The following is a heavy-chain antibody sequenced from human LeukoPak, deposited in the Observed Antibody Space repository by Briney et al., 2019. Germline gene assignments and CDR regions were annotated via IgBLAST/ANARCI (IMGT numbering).Heavy chain of an antibody. J-gene: IGHJ6*02. D-gene: IGHD1-26*01. CDR2: IYYSGST. Sequence: SETLSLTCTVSGGSISSGDYYWSWIRQPPGKGLEWIGYIYYSGSTYYNPSLKSRVTISVDTSKNQFSLKLSSVTAADTAVYYCARDGFGRDGMDVWGQGTTVTASS. V-gene: IGHV4-30-4*01. CDR3: ARDGFGRDGMDV. CDR1: GGSISSGDYY.